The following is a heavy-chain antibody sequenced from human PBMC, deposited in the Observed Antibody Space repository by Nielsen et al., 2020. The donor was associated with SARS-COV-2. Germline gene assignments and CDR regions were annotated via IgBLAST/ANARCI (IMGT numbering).Heavy chain of an antibody. J-gene: IGHJ4*02. D-gene: IGHD3-22*01. CDR2: INSDGSST. Sequence: WIRQPPGKGLVWVSRINSDGSSTSYADSVKGRFTISRDNSKNTLCLQMNSLRAEDTAVYYCAKDSMFGYYYDSSGYYFDYWGQGTLVTVSS. V-gene: IGHV3-74*01. CDR3: AKDSMFGYYYDSSGYYFDY.